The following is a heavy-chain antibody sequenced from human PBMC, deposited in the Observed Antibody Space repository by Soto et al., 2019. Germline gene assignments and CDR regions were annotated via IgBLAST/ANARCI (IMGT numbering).Heavy chain of an antibody. CDR2: IYHSGST. V-gene: IGHV4-38-2*01. CDR1: DFSISSGHY. D-gene: IGHD1-7*01. J-gene: IGHJ4*02. Sequence: SETLSLTCAVSDFSISSGHYWGWIRQPPGKGLEWIGSIYHSGSTNYNPSLKSRVTISLDKSENQFSLKVTSLTAADTAVYYCASRDPGTSVDYWGQGALVTVSS. CDR3: ASRDPGTSVDY.